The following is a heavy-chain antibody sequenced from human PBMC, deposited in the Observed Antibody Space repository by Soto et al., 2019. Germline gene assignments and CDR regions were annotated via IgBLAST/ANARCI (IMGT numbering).Heavy chain of an antibody. Sequence: SETLSLTCTVSGGSVSSGSYYWSWIRQPPGKGLEWIGYIYYSGSTNYNPSLKSRVTISVDTSKNQFSLKLSSVTAADTAVYYCARWHRSIAAAGVDNWFDPWGQGTLVTVSS. CDR1: GGSVSSGSYY. J-gene: IGHJ5*02. V-gene: IGHV4-61*01. D-gene: IGHD6-13*01. CDR2: IYYSGST. CDR3: ARWHRSIAAAGVDNWFDP.